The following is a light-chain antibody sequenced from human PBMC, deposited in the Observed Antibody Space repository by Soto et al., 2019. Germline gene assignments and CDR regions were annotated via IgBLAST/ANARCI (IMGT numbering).Light chain of an antibody. Sequence: EIVLTQSPGTLSLSPGERATLSCRASQSVSSSYLAWYQKKPGQAPRLLIYCASSRSTGKPDRFSGRGSGTDFTLNISRLEPEDFAVDYCQQYGSSPYTFGQGTKLEIK. CDR3: QQYGSSPYT. CDR1: QSVSSSY. J-gene: IGKJ2*01. CDR2: CAS. V-gene: IGKV3-20*01.